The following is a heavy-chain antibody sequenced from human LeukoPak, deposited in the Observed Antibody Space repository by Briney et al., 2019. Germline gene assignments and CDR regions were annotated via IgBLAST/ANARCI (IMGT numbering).Heavy chain of an antibody. CDR3: ARGLVGATGWFDP. CDR1: GYTFTGYY. CDR2: INPNSGGT. D-gene: IGHD1-26*01. Sequence: GASVKVSRKASGYTFTGYYMHWVRQAPGQGLEWMGWINPNSGGTNYAQKFQGRVTMTRDTSISTAYMELSRLRSDDTAVYYCARGLVGATGWFDPWGQGTLVTVSS. V-gene: IGHV1-2*02. J-gene: IGHJ5*02.